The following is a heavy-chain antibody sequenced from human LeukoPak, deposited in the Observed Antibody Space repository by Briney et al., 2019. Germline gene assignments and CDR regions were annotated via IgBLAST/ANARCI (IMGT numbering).Heavy chain of an antibody. D-gene: IGHD3-22*01. CDR3: ASAPLYYYDSSGYSEGHY. CDR2: INHSGST. J-gene: IGHJ4*02. Sequence: SETLSLTCAVYGGSFSGYYWSWIRQPPGKGLEWIGEINHSGSTNYNPSLKSRVTISVDTSKNQFSLRLSSVTAADTAVYYCASAPLYYYDSSGYSEGHYWGQGTLATVSS. CDR1: GGSFSGYY. V-gene: IGHV4-34*01.